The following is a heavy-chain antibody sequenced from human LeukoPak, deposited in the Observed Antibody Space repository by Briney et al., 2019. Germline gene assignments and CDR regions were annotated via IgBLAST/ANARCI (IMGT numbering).Heavy chain of an antibody. CDR2: IHYTGTT. CDR1: GGSINNHY. V-gene: IGHV4-59*11. D-gene: IGHD3-10*01. CDR3: ARDIGGPGSGRVY. Sequence: SETLSLTCIVSGGSINNHYWTWIRQTPGKGLEWIGDIHYTGTTKYNPSLKSRVTISVDKSKNQFSLKLSSVTAADTAAYYCARDIGGPGSGRVYWGQGTLVTVSS. J-gene: IGHJ4*02.